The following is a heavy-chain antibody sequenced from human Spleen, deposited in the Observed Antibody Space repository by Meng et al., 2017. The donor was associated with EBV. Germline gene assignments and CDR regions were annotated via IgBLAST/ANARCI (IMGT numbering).Heavy chain of an antibody. V-gene: IGHV4-34*01. CDR3: ARDTEAPGTWFDY. CDR1: GGSFSGYY. CDR2: IHYGGST. J-gene: IGHJ4*02. D-gene: IGHD6-13*01. Sequence: QVQPKPWGAGLLKPSETLSLPCGIHGGSFSGYYWSWLRQPPGKGLEWIGEIHYGGSTKYNPSLESRATISGDTSKNQFSLILTSVTAADTAVYYCARDTEAPGTWFDYWGQGALVTVSS.